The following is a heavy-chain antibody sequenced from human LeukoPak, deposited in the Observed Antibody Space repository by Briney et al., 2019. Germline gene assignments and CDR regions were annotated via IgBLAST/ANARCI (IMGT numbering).Heavy chain of an antibody. V-gene: IGHV1-69*04. CDR2: IIPILGIA. CDR3: AFISYYYDSSGYLDY. Sequence: SVKVSCKASGGTFSSYAISWVRQAPGQGLEWMGRIIPILGIANYAQKFQGRVTITADKSTSTAYMELSSLRSGDTAVYYCAFISYYYDSSGYLDYWGQGTLVTVSS. CDR1: GGTFSSYA. J-gene: IGHJ4*02. D-gene: IGHD3-22*01.